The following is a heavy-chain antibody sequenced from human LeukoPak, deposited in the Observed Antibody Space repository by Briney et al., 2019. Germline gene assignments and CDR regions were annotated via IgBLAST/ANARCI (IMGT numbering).Heavy chain of an antibody. V-gene: IGHV1-2*02. Sequence: ASVKVSCKASGYTFTGSYMHWVRQAPGQGLEWMGWINPNSGGTNYAQKFQGRVTMTRDTSISTAYMELSRLRSDDTAVYYCARTYYYDSSGYYYWGQGTLVTVSS. CDR1: GYTFTGSY. CDR3: ARTYYYDSSGYYY. D-gene: IGHD3-22*01. CDR2: INPNSGGT. J-gene: IGHJ4*02.